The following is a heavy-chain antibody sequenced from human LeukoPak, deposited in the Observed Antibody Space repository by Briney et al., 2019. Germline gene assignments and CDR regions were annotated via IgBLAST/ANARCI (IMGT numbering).Heavy chain of an antibody. CDR3: ASKYMVRGVNWFDP. CDR1: GGSISSYY. V-gene: IGHV4-59*12. CDR2: IYYSGST. J-gene: IGHJ5*02. D-gene: IGHD3-10*01. Sequence: SETLSLTCTVSGGSISSYYWSWIRQPPGKGLEWIGYIYYSGSTNYNPSLKSRVTISVDTSKNQFSLKLSSVTAADTAVYYCASKYMVRGVNWFDPWGQGTLVTVSS.